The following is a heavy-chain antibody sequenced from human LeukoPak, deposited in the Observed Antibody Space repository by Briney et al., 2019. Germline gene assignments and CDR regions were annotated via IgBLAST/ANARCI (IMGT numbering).Heavy chain of an antibody. CDR2: IYTSGST. V-gene: IGHV4-4*07. CDR1: GGSISSYY. Sequence: SETLSLTCTVSGGSISSYYWSWIRQPAGKGLEWIGRIYTSGSTNYNPSLKSRVTMSVDTSKNRFSLKLSSVTAADTAVYYCARLLGYCTNGVCWPNWFDPWGQGTLVTVSS. D-gene: IGHD2-8*01. CDR3: ARLLGYCTNGVCWPNWFDP. J-gene: IGHJ5*02.